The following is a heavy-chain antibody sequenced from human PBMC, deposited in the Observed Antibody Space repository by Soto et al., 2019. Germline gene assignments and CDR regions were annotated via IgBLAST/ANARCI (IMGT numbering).Heavy chain of an antibody. V-gene: IGHV4-30-2*06. Sequence: SETLSLTCGVSGGSVSSVGYSWSWIRQSPGKGLEWIGHIYHSGNTYYNPSLGSRVTISMDRSNNQFSLQVHSVTAADTAVYYCATATSAYNWLDPWGLGTLVTVSS. CDR3: ATATSAYNWLDP. D-gene: IGHD2-21*01. J-gene: IGHJ5*02. CDR1: GGSVSSVGYS. CDR2: IYHSGNT.